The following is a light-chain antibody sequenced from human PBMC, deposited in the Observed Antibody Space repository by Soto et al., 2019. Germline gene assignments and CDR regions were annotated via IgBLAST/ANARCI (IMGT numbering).Light chain of an antibody. CDR3: CSYAGSYTYV. CDR1: SGHSSYI. CDR2: LEGSGSY. Sequence: QLVLTQSSSASASLGSSAKLTCTLSSGHSSYIIAWHQQQPGKAPRYLMKLEGSGSYNKGSGVPDRFSGSSSGADRYLTISNLQSEDEADYYCCSYAGSYTYVFGTGTKLTVL. J-gene: IGLJ1*01. V-gene: IGLV4-60*03.